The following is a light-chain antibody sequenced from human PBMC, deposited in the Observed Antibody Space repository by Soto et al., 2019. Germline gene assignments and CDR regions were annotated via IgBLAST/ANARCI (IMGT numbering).Light chain of an antibody. CDR2: DAS. CDR3: QQRSKSIT. CDR1: QSVGTY. Sequence: EIVLTQSPVTLSLSPGERATLSCRASQSVGTYLAWYQQRPGQAPRLLIYDASNRATGIPARSSGSGSGTDFTLTISSLEPEDFAVYYCQQRSKSITFGQGTRLEIK. V-gene: IGKV3-11*01. J-gene: IGKJ5*01.